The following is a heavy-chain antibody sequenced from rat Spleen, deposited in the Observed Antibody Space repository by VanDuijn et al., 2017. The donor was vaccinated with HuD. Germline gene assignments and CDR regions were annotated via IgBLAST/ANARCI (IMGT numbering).Heavy chain of an antibody. Sequence: EVQLVESGGGLVQPGRSLKLSCVASGFTFNNYWMTWIRQAPGKGLEWVASITNTGSSTYYPDSVKGRFTISRDIAKSTLYLQMDSLRSEDTATYYCTTNYGSFDYWGQGVMVTVSS. CDR3: TTNYGSFDY. V-gene: IGHV5-31*01. CDR2: ITNTGSST. CDR1: GFTFNNYW. J-gene: IGHJ2*01. D-gene: IGHD1-3*01.